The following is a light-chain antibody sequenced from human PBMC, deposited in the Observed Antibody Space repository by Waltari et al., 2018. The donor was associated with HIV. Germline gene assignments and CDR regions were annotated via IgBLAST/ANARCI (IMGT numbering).Light chain of an antibody. J-gene: IGLJ1*01. CDR2: GNS. Sequence: QSVLTQPPSVSGAPGQRVTIPCTGSRSNIGAGYDVHWYQQLPGTAPKLLIYGNSNRPSGVPDRFSGSKSGTSASLAITGLQAEDEADYYCQSYDSSLSGYVFGTGTKVTVL. CDR1: RSNIGAGYD. V-gene: IGLV1-40*01. CDR3: QSYDSSLSGYV.